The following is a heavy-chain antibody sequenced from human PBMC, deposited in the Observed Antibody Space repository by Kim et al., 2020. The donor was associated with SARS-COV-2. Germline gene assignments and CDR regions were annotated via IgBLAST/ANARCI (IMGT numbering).Heavy chain of an antibody. J-gene: IGHJ5*02. Sequence: GGSLRLSCAASGFTFSSYAMSWVRQAPGKGLEWVSGISGSGDSTYYADSVKGRFTISRDNSKNTLYLQMNSLRAEDTALYYCANGGYGYGSSYYNWFDPWGQGTRVTVSS. CDR3: ANGGYGYGSSYYNWFDP. CDR1: GFTFSSYA. CDR2: ISGSGDST. D-gene: IGHD6-13*01. V-gene: IGHV3-23*01.